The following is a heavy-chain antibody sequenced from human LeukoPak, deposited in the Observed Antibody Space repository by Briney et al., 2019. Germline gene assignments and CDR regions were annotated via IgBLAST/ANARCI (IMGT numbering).Heavy chain of an antibody. CDR2: ISSGSTYI. Sequence: PGGSLRLSCAASGFTFSSYSMNWVRQAPGKGLEWVSSISSGSTYIYYADSLKGRFTISRDNAKNSLNSQMNSLRAEDTAVYYCAREGVDVFDIWGQGTMVTVSS. V-gene: IGHV3-21*01. CDR3: AREGVDVFDI. CDR1: GFTFSSYS. J-gene: IGHJ3*02.